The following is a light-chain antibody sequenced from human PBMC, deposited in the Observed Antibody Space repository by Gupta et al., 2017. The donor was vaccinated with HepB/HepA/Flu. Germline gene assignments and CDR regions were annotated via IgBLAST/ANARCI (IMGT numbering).Light chain of an antibody. CDR3: RQALQTRTWT. CDR1: QSLLHSNGYNY. Sequence: DIVLTQSPLSLPVTSGEPASIPCRTSQSLLHSNGYNYLDWYLQKPGQSPQLLVYLGSTRASGVPDRFSGSGSGTDFTLKISRVEAEDVGVYYCRQALQTRTWTFGQGTKVEIK. J-gene: IGKJ1*01. CDR2: LGS. V-gene: IGKV2-28*01.